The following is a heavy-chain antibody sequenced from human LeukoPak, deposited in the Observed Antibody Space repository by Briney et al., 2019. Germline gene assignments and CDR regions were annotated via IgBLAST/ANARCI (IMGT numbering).Heavy chain of an antibody. Sequence: SSETLSLTCTVSGGSISSSSYYWGWIRQPPGKGLEWIGSIYYSGSTYYNPSLKSRVTISVDTSKNQFSLKLSSVTAADTAVYYCARHAPLAGYSSSWYLGPTRFPLLYYYMDVWGKGTTVTISS. V-gene: IGHV4-39*01. D-gene: IGHD6-13*01. CDR2: IYYSGST. CDR1: GGSISSSSYY. CDR3: ARHAPLAGYSSSWYLGPTRFPLLYYYMDV. J-gene: IGHJ6*03.